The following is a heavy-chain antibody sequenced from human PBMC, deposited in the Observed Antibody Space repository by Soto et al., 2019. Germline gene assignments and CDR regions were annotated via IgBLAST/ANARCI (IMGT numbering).Heavy chain of an antibody. CDR1: GFTFSSYA. CDR2: ISGSGGST. CDR3: AKDTRIAVAGSYFAY. Sequence: EVQLLEPGGGLVQPGGSLRLSCAASGFTFSSYAMSWVRQAPGKGLEWVSAISGSGGSTYYADSVKGRFTISRDNSKNTLYLQMNSLRAEDTAVYYCAKDTRIAVAGSYFAYWGQGTLVTVSS. J-gene: IGHJ4*02. V-gene: IGHV3-23*01. D-gene: IGHD6-19*01.